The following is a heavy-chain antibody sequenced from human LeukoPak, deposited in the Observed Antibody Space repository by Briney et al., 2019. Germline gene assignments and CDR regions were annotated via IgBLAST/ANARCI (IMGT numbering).Heavy chain of an antibody. CDR1: GFTFSSYA. CDR3: ARESPEYLRDVSGIAARAGAFDI. CDR2: IYSGGST. V-gene: IGHV3-53*01. J-gene: IGHJ3*02. D-gene: IGHD6-6*01. Sequence: PGRSLRLSCAASGFTFSSYAMHWVRQAPGKGLEWVSVIYSGGSTYYADSVKGRFTISRDNSKNTLYLQMNSLRAEDTAVYYCARESPEYLRDVSGIAARAGAFDIWGQGTMVTVSS.